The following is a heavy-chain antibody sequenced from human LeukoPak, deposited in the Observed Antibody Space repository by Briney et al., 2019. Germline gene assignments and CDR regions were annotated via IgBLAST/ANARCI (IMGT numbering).Heavy chain of an antibody. Sequence: GGSLRLSCAASGFTFSSYAVHWVRQAPGKGLEWVAVISYDGSNKYYADSVKGRFTISRDNAKNSLYLQMNSLRAEDTAVYYCARGPDVWGQGTTVTVSS. CDR2: ISYDGSNK. CDR1: GFTFSSYA. J-gene: IGHJ6*02. CDR3: ARGPDV. V-gene: IGHV3-30-3*01.